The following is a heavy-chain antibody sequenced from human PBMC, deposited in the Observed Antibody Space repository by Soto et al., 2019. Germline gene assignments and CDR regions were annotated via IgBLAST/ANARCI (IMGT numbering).Heavy chain of an antibody. CDR1: GSIFSGYG. D-gene: IGHD1-26*01. V-gene: IGHV3-33*01. CDR3: ARDGIGGAAVRGFCDY. Sequence: QEQLVESGGGVVRPGRSLRLSCAASGSIFSGYGMHWVRQAPGKGLVWVAVIWYDGSNKYYADSVKGRFTISRDKYKKRLYLQMDSLRAEETAVYYCARDGIGGAAVRGFCDYWGQGTLVTVSS. J-gene: IGHJ4*02. CDR2: IWYDGSNK.